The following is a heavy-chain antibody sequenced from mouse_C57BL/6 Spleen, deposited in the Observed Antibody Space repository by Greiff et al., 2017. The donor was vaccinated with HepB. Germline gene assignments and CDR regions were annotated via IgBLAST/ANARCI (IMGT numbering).Heavy chain of an antibody. Sequence: EVKLMESGGGLVKPGGSLKLSCAASGFTFSDYGMHWVRQAPEKGLEWVAYISSGSSTIYYADTVKGRFTISRDNAKNTLFLQMTSLRSEDTAMYYCARPTTVVAEDAMDYWGQGTSDTVSS. CDR3: ARPTTVVAEDAMDY. D-gene: IGHD1-1*01. V-gene: IGHV5-17*01. CDR1: GFTFSDYG. J-gene: IGHJ4*01. CDR2: ISSGSSTI.